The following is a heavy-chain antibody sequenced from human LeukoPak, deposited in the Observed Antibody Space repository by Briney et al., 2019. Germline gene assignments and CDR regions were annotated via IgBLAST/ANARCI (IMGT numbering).Heavy chain of an antibody. V-gene: IGHV3-23*01. Sequence: PGGSLRLSCAASGFTFSAYAMSWVRQAPGKGLEWVSGISGSGGSTHYADSVKGRFTISRDNSKNTLYLQMNSLRAEDTAVYYCAKDRYTGSRNWFDPWGQGTLVTVPS. CDR3: AKDRYTGSRNWFDP. CDR2: ISGSGGST. D-gene: IGHD1-26*01. CDR1: GFTFSAYA. J-gene: IGHJ5*02.